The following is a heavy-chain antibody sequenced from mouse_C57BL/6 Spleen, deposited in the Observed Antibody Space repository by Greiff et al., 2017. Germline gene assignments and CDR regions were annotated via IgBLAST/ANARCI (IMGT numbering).Heavy chain of an antibody. Sequence: QVQLQQSGAELVRPGTSVKVSCKASGYAFTNYLIEWVKQRPGQGLEWIGVINPGSGGTNYNEKFKGKATLTADKSSSTAYMQISSLTSEDSAVYVCAREGDYYGSNYIDYWGQGTTLTVSS. CDR3: AREGDYYGSNYIDY. D-gene: IGHD1-1*01. V-gene: IGHV1-54*01. CDR1: GYAFTNYL. J-gene: IGHJ2*01. CDR2: INPGSGGT.